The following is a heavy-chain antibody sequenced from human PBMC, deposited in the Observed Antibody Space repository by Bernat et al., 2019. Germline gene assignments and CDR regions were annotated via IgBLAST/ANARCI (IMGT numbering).Heavy chain of an antibody. D-gene: IGHD3-22*01. Sequence: QVQLQESGPGLVKPSQTLSLTCTVSGGSISSGGYYWSWSRQHPGKGLEWIGYIYYSGSTYYNPSLKSRVTISVDTSKNQFSLKLSSVTAADTAVYYCARGGDDRMEFDYWGQGTLVTVSS. CDR2: IYYSGST. CDR1: GGSISSGGYY. CDR3: ARGGDDRMEFDY. V-gene: IGHV4-31*03. J-gene: IGHJ4*02.